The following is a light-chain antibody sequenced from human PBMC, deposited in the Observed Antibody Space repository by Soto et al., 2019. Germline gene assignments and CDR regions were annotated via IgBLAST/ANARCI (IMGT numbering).Light chain of an antibody. CDR3: QQYNSYSVNA. V-gene: IGKV1-5*01. J-gene: IGKJ2*01. Sequence: DIPMTQSPYTLSASVGDRVTITCRASQSISGWLAWYQQKPGKAPKLLIYDASSLESGVPSRFSGSGSGTEFSLTTSRLQPDDFATYYCQQYNSYSVNAFGQGTKLEIK. CDR2: DAS. CDR1: QSISGW.